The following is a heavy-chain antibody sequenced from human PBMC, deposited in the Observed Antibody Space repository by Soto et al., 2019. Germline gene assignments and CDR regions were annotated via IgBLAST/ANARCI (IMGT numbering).Heavy chain of an antibody. Sequence: QVQLQESGPGLVKPSQTLSLTCTVSGGSISSGGYYWSWIRQHPGKGLEWIGYIYYSGSTYYNPSLKRRVTISGDTPKNQFSLKLSSVTAADTAVYYCAGIYSGSPGGTLRYWGQGTLVTVSS. D-gene: IGHD1-26*01. CDR3: AGIYSGSPGGTLRY. V-gene: IGHV4-31*03. CDR1: GGSISSGGYY. CDR2: IYYSGST. J-gene: IGHJ4*02.